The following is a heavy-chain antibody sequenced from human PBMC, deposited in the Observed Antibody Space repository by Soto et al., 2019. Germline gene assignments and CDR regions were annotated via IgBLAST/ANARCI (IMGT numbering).Heavy chain of an antibody. D-gene: IGHD3-3*01. Sequence: GSLRLSCAASGFTFSSYWMSWVRQAPGKGLEWVANIKQDGSEKYYVDSVKGRFTISRDNAKNSLYLQMNSQRAEDTAVYYCARGTTMEIEKRWDLTHAAYGMDVWGQGTTVTVSS. CDR1: GFTFSSYW. V-gene: IGHV3-7*03. CDR3: ARGTTMEIEKRWDLTHAAYGMDV. CDR2: IKQDGSEK. J-gene: IGHJ6*02.